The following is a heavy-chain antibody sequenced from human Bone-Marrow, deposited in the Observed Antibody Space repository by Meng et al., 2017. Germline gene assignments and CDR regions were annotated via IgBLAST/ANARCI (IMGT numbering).Heavy chain of an antibody. CDR2: ISGNSGSI. J-gene: IGHJ4*02. Sequence: SLKISCAASGSTFDDYAMHWVRQAPGKGLEWVSGISGNSGSIGYADSVKGRFTISRDNAKNSLYLQMNSLRAEDTALYYCAKSTGYSYGLRLDYWGQGTLVTVSS. V-gene: IGHV3-9*01. CDR1: GSTFDDYA. D-gene: IGHD5-18*01. CDR3: AKSTGYSYGLRLDY.